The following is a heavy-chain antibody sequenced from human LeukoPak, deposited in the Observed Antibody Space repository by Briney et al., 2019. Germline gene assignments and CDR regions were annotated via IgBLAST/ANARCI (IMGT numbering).Heavy chain of an antibody. CDR3: AKGPKLNRGYHLDF. CDR2: ITGCDDRT. J-gene: IGHJ4*01. CDR1: GFTFSSVG. V-gene: IGHV3-23*01. D-gene: IGHD2-2*01. Sequence: WESLRLSCAASGFTFSSVGMNWICQAPGVGLELVSTITGCDDRTYYADSVKDRFTITRDYSKNTLHFQINSLRADASAVFYFAKGPKLNRGYHLDFWGQGTMVTVSS.